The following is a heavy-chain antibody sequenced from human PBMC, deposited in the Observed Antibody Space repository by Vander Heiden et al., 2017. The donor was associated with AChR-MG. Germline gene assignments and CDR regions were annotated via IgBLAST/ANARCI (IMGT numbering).Heavy chain of an antibody. CDR2: INHSGST. V-gene: IGHV4-34*01. Sequence: QVQLQQWGAGLLKPSETLSLTCAVYGGSFSGYYWSWIRQPPGKGLEWIGEINHSGSTNYNKSLKRRVTISVDTSKNQFSRKLSSVTAAETAVYYCARGIKYDDGAGSLNWFDPWGQGTLVTVSS. CDR1: GGSFSGYY. D-gene: IGHD3-10*01. J-gene: IGHJ5*02. CDR3: ARGIKYDDGAGSLNWFDP.